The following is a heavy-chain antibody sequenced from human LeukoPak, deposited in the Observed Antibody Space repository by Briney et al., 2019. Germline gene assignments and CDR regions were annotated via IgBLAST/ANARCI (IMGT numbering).Heavy chain of an antibody. CDR1: GYTFTSYY. D-gene: IGHD3-22*01. CDR2: INPSGGST. Sequence: ASVKVSCKASGYTFTSYYTHWVRQAPGQGLEWMGIINPSGGSTSYAQKFQGRVTMTRDTSTSTVYMELSSLRSEDTAVYYCARARGTYYYDSSGYQDYWGQGTLVTDSS. CDR3: ARARGTYYYDSSGYQDY. V-gene: IGHV1-46*01. J-gene: IGHJ4*02.